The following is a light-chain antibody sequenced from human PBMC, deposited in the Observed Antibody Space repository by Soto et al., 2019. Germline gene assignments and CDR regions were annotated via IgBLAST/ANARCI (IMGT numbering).Light chain of an antibody. CDR3: SSYRSFGSLV. V-gene: IGLV2-14*01. CDR1: SSDVGGYNY. CDR2: EVS. J-gene: IGLJ1*01. Sequence: QSALTQPASVSGSPGQSITISCTGTSSDVGGYNYVSWYQQHPGKAPKVMIYEVSNRPSGVSNRFSGSKSGNTASLTISGLQAEDEADYYCSSYRSFGSLVFGTGTKVTVL.